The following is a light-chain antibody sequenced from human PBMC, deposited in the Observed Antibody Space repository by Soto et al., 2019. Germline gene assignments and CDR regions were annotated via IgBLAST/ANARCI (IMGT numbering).Light chain of an antibody. CDR1: SSDVGGYNY. CDR3: TSYTSSSPDVV. Sequence: QSALTQPASVSGSPGQSITISCTGTSSDVGGYNYVSWYQQHPGKAPKLMIYAVSNRPSGVSNRFSGSKSGNTASLTISGLQAEDEADYYCTSYTSSSPDVVFGGGTKLTVL. V-gene: IGLV2-14*01. CDR2: AVS. J-gene: IGLJ2*01.